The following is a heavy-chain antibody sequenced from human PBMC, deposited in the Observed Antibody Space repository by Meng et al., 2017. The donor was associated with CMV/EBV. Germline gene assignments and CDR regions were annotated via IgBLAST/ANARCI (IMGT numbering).Heavy chain of an antibody. V-gene: IGHV1-2*02. CDR2: INPNSGGT. J-gene: IGHJ5*02. Sequence: ASVKVSCKASGYTFTGYYMHWVRQAPGQGLEWMGWINPNSGGTNYAQKFQGRVTMTRDTSISTAYMELSRLRSDDTAVYYCARDRGCSSTSCYPNWFDPWGQGTLVTVSS. CDR3: ARDRGCSSTSCYPNWFDP. CDR1: GYTFTGYY. D-gene: IGHD2-2*01.